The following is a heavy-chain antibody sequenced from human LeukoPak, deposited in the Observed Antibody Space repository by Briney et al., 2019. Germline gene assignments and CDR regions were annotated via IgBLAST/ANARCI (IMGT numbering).Heavy chain of an antibody. CDR3: AKDAQRGFDYSNSLEY. D-gene: IGHD4-11*01. CDR1: GFIFSHYG. V-gene: IGHV3-33*06. J-gene: IGHJ4*02. CDR2: IWHDGSSK. Sequence: PGRSLRLSCAASGFIFSHYGMHWLRQAPGKGLEWVAVIWHDGSSKYYADSVKGRFTISRDNSENTVYLQMNSLRAEDTAVYYCAKDAQRGFDYSNSLEYWGQGDLVTVSS.